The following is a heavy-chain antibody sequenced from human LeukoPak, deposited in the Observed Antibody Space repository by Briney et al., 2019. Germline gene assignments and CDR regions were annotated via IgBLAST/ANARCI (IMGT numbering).Heavy chain of an antibody. D-gene: IGHD3-10*01. J-gene: IGHJ4*02. Sequence: GRSLRLSCAASGFTFSSYAMHWVRQAPGKGLGWVAVISYDGSNKYYADSVKGRFTISRDNSKNTLYLQMNSLRAEDTAVYYCAREGEGGFDYWGQGTLVTVSS. CDR1: GFTFSSYA. CDR3: AREGEGGFDY. CDR2: ISYDGSNK. V-gene: IGHV3-30-3*01.